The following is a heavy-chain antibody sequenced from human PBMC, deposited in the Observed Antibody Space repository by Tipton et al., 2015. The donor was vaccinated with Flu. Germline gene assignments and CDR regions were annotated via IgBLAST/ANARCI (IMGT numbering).Heavy chain of an antibody. CDR3: ARGGNYDYVWGSYRYATIDY. CDR2: INHSGST. CDR1: GGSFSGYY. D-gene: IGHD3-16*02. V-gene: IGHV4-34*01. Sequence: TLSLTCAVYGGSFSGYYWSWIRQPPGKGLEWIGEINHSGSTNYNPSLKSRVTISVDTSKNQFSLKLSSVTAADTAVYYYARGGNYDYVWGSYRYATIDYWGQGTLVTVSS. J-gene: IGHJ4*02.